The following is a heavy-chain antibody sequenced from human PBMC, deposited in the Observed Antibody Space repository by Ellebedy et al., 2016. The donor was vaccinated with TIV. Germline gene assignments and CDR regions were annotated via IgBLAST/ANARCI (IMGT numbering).Heavy chain of an antibody. V-gene: IGHV3-23*01. CDR1: GFTFSNYA. D-gene: IGHD2-15*01. J-gene: IGHJ6*02. Sequence: PGGSLRLSCAASGFTFSNYAMNWVRQAPGKGPEWVSVTSGSSDSRDYADSVKGRFTISRDNSQNTLYLQMNSLRAEDTAVYYWAKGRGGSSYSSLDVWGQGTTVTVSS. CDR3: AKGRGGSSYSSLDV. CDR2: TSGSSDSR.